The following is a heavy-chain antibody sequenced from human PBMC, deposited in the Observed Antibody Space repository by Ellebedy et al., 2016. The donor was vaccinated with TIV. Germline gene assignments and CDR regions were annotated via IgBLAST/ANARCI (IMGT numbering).Heavy chain of an antibody. Sequence: GESLKISCQGSGFHFPGYWIAWVRQVPGKSLEWMGVIFPRDSLTRYGPSFQGQVTMSADNSIYTAYLQWSSLKASDTAMYYCARSSGPSVPGQWLVPWGQGTLVTVSS. J-gene: IGHJ5*02. CDR3: ARSSGPSVPGQWLVP. D-gene: IGHD6-19*01. CDR1: GFHFPGYW. V-gene: IGHV5-51*01. CDR2: IFPRDSLT.